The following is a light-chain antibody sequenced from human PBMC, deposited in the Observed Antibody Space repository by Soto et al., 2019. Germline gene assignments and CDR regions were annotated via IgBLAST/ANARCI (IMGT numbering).Light chain of an antibody. J-gene: IGKJ3*01. CDR3: LQHNSLPFA. V-gene: IGKV1-17*02. CDR1: QGIGDD. Sequence: GDRVTITCRASQGIGDDLDWFQQKPGKAPKRRIYASSGLQSGAPARFSGSGSGTEFALTISNLYPEDFATYYCLQHNSLPFAFGPGTKVDVK. CDR2: ASS.